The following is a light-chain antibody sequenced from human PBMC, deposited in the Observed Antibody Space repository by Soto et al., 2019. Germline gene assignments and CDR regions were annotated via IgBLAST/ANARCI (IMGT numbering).Light chain of an antibody. Sequence: AIQITQSPSSRSASVGDRVTLSCRATQGIRNDLGWYQETPGKAPKLLIYAASSLTSGVPSRFSGSGAGTDCTLTISSLQPEDVETYYCQQDYNYPWTFGQGTKVDIK. CDR3: QQDYNYPWT. J-gene: IGKJ1*01. CDR2: AAS. V-gene: IGKV1-6*01. CDR1: QGIRND.